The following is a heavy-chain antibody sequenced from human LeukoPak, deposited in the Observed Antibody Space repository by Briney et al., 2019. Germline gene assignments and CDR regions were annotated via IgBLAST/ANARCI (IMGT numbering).Heavy chain of an antibody. CDR3: ARNSFRSGTYTPHEY. CDR2: MSPNSGNT. D-gene: IGHD1-26*01. V-gene: IGHV1-8*01. CDR1: GYTFTSYD. J-gene: IGHJ4*02. Sequence: GASVKVSCQASGYTFTSYDINWVRQATGQGLEWMGWMSPNSGNTGYAQKFQGRVTMTRNTSISTAYMELSSLRSEDTAMYYCARNSFRSGTYTPHEYWGQGTLVTVSS.